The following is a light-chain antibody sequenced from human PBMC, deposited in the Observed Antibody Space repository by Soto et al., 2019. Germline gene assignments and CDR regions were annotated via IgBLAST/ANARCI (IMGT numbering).Light chain of an antibody. V-gene: IGKV1-39*01. CDR2: AAS. CDR1: QSITNY. J-gene: IGKJ4*01. CDR3: QQSNSSPPT. Sequence: DIQMTQSPSALSASVGDRVTIPCRASQSITNYLNWYQHKPGQAPNLLIYAASTLQAGVPSRFRGSGSGTDFTLTISSLQPEDFATYFCQQSNSSPPTFGGGTKVDIK.